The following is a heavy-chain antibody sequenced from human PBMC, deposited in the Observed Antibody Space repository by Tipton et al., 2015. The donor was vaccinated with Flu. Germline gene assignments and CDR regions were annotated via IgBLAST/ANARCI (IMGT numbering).Heavy chain of an antibody. CDR1: GFTFYDYA. Sequence: SLRLSCAASGFTFYDYAMHWVRQVPGKGLEWVSGISWNSRSIGYADSVKGRFTISRDNAKKSLYLQINSLRTGDTALYYCAKGSGNSYYYYGLDVWGQGTTVTVSS. CDR3: AKGSGNSYYYYGLDV. V-gene: IGHV3-9*01. CDR2: ISWNSRSI. D-gene: IGHD4-23*01. J-gene: IGHJ6*02.